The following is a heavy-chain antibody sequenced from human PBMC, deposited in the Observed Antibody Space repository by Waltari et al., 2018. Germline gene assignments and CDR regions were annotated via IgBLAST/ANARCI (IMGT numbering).Heavy chain of an antibody. J-gene: IGHJ4*02. V-gene: IGHV1-69-2*01. D-gene: IGHD3-16*01. CDR3: ATVPGGLSLFPGFDY. CDR2: VDPEDGET. Sequence: EVQLVQSGAEVKKPGATVKIPCKASGYTFTDYYMHWVKQAPGKGLEWMGRVDPEDGETIYAEKFQGRVTITADTSTDTAYMELSSLRSEDTAVYYCATVPGGLSLFPGFDYWGQGTLVTVSS. CDR1: GYTFTDYY.